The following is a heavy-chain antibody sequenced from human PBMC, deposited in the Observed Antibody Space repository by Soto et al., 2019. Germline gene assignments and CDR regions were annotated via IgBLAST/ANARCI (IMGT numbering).Heavy chain of an antibody. CDR1: GFTFSSYA. Sequence: GGSLRLSCAASGFTFSSYAMHWVRQAPGKGLEWVAVISYDGSNKYYADSVKGRFTISRDNSKNTLYLQMNSLRAEDTAVYYCARGSTMIVVWGAFDIWGQGTMVTVSS. D-gene: IGHD3-22*01. J-gene: IGHJ3*02. CDR2: ISYDGSNK. CDR3: ARGSTMIVVWGAFDI. V-gene: IGHV3-30-3*01.